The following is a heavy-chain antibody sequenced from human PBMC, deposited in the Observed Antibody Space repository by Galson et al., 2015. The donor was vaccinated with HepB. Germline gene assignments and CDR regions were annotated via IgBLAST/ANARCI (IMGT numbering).Heavy chain of an antibody. J-gene: IGHJ6*02. CDR2: ISYDGSNK. V-gene: IGHV3-30-3*01. CDR3: ARDTAAAEDDGGDYGMDV. D-gene: IGHD6-13*01. CDR1: GFTFSSYA. Sequence: SLRLSCAASGFTFSSYAMHWARQAPGKGLEWVAVISYDGSNKYYADSVKGRFTISRDNSKNTLYLQMNSLRAEDTAVYYCARDTAAAEDDGGDYGMDVWGQGTTVTVSS.